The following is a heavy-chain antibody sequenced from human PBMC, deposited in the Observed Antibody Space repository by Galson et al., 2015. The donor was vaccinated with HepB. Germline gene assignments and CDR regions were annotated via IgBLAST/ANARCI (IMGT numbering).Heavy chain of an antibody. CDR2: ISSSSTI. CDR3: ARGGSYYGSYYYYGLDV. V-gene: IGHV3-48*04. Sequence: SLRLSCAASGFTFSSYSMNWVRQAPGKGLEWVSYISSSSTIYYADSVKGRFTISRDNAKNSLYLQMNSLRVEDTAVYYCARGGSYYGSYYYYGLDVWAKGPRSPSP. J-gene: IGHJ6*02. CDR1: GFTFSSYS. D-gene: IGHD1-26*01.